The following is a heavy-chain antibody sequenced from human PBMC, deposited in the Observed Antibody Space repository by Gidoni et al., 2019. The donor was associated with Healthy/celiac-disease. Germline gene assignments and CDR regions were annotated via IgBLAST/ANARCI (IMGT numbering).Heavy chain of an antibody. CDR2: IYTSGST. Sequence: QVQLQESGPGLVKPSETLSLTCTVSGGSISSYYGSWIRQPAGKGLECIGRIYTSGSTNYNPSLQSRVTLSVDTSKNHFSLQLSSVTAADTAVYYCARDGSFLKGYYYGMDVWGQGTTVTVSS. CDR1: GGSISSYY. CDR3: ARDGSFLKGYYYGMDV. V-gene: IGHV4-4*07. D-gene: IGHD3-10*01. J-gene: IGHJ6*02.